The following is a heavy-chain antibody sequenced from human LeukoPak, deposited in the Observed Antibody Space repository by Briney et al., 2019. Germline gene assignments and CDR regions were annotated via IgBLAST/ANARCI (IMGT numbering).Heavy chain of an antibody. D-gene: IGHD4-17*01. CDR2: ISYIGST. CDR3: ARDLVTVTKGFDI. Sequence: SETLSLPCAVSDDSFSSHYWTWIRQPPGKGLEGIGYISYIGSTNYNPSLKSRVTISIDTSKNQFSLKLSSVTAADTAVYYCARDLVTVTKGFDIWGQGTMVSVSS. CDR1: DDSFSSHY. V-gene: IGHV4-59*11. J-gene: IGHJ3*02.